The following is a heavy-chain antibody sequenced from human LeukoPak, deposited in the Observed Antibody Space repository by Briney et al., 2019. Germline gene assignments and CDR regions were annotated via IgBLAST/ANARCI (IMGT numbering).Heavy chain of an antibody. CDR1: GYTFTGYY. V-gene: IGHV1-2*02. D-gene: IGHD4-23*01. Sequence: ASVKVSCKASGYTFTGYYMHWVRQAPGQGLEWMGWINPNSGGTNYAQKFQGRVTMTRDTSISTAYMELSRLRSDDTAVYYCAKEDTTVVRGWFDPWGQGTLVTVSS. CDR3: AKEDTTVVRGWFDP. J-gene: IGHJ5*02. CDR2: INPNSGGT.